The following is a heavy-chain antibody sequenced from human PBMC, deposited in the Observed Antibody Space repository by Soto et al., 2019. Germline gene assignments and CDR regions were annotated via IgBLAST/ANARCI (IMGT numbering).Heavy chain of an antibody. CDR2: IYPTDSET. V-gene: IGHV5-51*01. J-gene: IGHJ3*02. D-gene: IGHD3-22*01. CDR1: GYSFTGYW. CDR3: SRHFDNSGNSAFNK. Sequence: GESLKISCKGSGYSFTGYWLAWVRQMPGKGLEWMGIIYPTDSETTYSPSFQGQVTISADKSISTAYLQWSSLKASSTSLYYCSRHFDNSGNSAFNKWGQGTMVTVSS.